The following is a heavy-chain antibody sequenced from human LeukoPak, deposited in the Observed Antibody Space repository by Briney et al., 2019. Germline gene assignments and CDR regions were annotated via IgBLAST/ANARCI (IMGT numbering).Heavy chain of an antibody. CDR2: ISGSGGST. V-gene: IGHV3-23*01. D-gene: IGHD3-9*01. CDR1: GFTFSSYA. CDR3: AKWVYYDISTAYYPDY. Sequence: GGSLRLSCAASGFTFSSYAMSWVRQAPGKGLEWVSAISGSGGSTYYADSVKGRFTISRDNSKNTLYLQMNSLRAEDTAVYYCAKWVYYDISTAYYPDYWGQGTLVTASS. J-gene: IGHJ4*02.